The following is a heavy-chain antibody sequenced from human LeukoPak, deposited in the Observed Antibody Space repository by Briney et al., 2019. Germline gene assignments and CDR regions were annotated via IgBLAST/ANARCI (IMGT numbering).Heavy chain of an antibody. CDR3: ASLAAGEWFDP. D-gene: IGHD6-13*01. CDR2: IYYSGST. Sequence: PSETLCLTCTVSGGSISSSSYYWGWIRQPPGKGLEGIGSIYYSGSTYYNPSLKSRVTISVDTSKNQFSLKLSSVTAADTAVYYCASLAAGEWFDPWGQGTLVTVSS. CDR1: GGSISSSSYY. V-gene: IGHV4-39*01. J-gene: IGHJ5*02.